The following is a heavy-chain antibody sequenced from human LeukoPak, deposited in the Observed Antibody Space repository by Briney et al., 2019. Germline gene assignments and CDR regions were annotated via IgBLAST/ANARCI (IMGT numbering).Heavy chain of an antibody. D-gene: IGHD4-23*01. V-gene: IGHV1-69*04. Sequence: ASVKVSCKASGGTFSSYAISWVRQAPGQGLEWMGRIIPILGIANYAQKFQGRVTITADKSTSTAYMELSSLRSEGTAVYYCARDGEDYGGNSASYGMDVWGQGTTVTVSS. CDR1: GGTFSSYA. CDR3: ARDGEDYGGNSASYGMDV. CDR2: IIPILGIA. J-gene: IGHJ6*02.